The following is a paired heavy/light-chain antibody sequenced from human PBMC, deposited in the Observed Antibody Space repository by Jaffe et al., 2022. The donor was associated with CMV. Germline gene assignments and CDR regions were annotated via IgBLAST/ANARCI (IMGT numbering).Heavy chain of an antibody. V-gene: IGHV3-23*04. Sequence: EVQLVESGGGLVQPGGSLRLSCAASGLSLRSYAMNWVRQAPGKGLEWVSTVSGSGGRTYNADSVKGRFTISRDNTKNTVYLQMNSLRAEDTAVYYCVKGRYYMDVWGKGTTVTVSS. J-gene: IGHJ6*03. CDR2: VSGSGGRT. CDR3: VKGRYYMDV. CDR1: GLSLRSYA.
Light chain of an antibody. J-gene: IGKJ4*01. V-gene: IGKV1-9*01. Sequence: DIQLTQSPSFLSASVGDRVTITCRASQGTDNYLAWYQQKPGKAPKLLIYAASTLQSGVPSRFSGSGSGTEFTLTISSLQPEDFATYYCQQLNNYPLTFGGGTKVEI. CDR1: QGTDNY. CDR2: AAS. CDR3: QQLNNYPLT.